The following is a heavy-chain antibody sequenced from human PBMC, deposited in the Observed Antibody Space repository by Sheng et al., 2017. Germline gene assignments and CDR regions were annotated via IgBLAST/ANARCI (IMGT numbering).Heavy chain of an antibody. CDR1: GGTFSSDA. J-gene: IGHJ6*03. CDR2: IIPVHGIP. Sequence: QVQLVESGPEVKKSGSSVKVSCKASGGTFSSDAISWVRQAPGQGLEWMGGIIPVHGIPNYALKFQGRVTITADKSSDTVYLELSSLRSEDTAVYYCARGEGLGYYMDVWGRTDRRHRLL. V-gene: IGHV1-69*04. CDR3: ARGEGLGYYMDV. D-gene: IGHD7-27*01.